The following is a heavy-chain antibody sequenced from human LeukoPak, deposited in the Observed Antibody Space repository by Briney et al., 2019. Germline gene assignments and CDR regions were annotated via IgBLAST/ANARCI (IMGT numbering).Heavy chain of an antibody. CDR1: GGSISSYY. D-gene: IGHD1-26*01. V-gene: IGHV4-59*01. Sequence: SETLSLTCNVSGGSISSYYWTWIRQPPGKGLEWIGNIYYSGSTIYNPSLKSRVTISVDTSKNQFSLKLSSVTAADTAVYYCAGQWASYFDYWGQGTLVTVSS. CDR2: IYYSGST. CDR3: AGQWASYFDY. J-gene: IGHJ4*02.